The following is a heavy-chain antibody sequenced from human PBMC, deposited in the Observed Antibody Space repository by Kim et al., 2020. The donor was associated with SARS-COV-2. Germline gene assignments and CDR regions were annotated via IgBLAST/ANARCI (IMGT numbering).Heavy chain of an antibody. CDR1: GDSVSSNSAA. J-gene: IGHJ6*02. V-gene: IGHV6-1*01. D-gene: IGHD5-12*01. CDR2: TYYRSKWYN. Sequence: SQTLSLTCAISGDSVSSNSAAWNWIRQSPSRGLEWLGRTYYRSKWYNDYAVSVKSRITINPDTSKNQFSLQLNSVTPEDTAVYYCARGIGSFSGYGYYYGMDVWGQGTTVTVSS. CDR3: ARGIGSFSGYGYYYGMDV.